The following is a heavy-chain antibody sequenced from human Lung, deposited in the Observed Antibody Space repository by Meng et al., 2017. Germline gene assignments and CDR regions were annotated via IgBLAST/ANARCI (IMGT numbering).Heavy chain of an antibody. CDR3: ARGPTTMAHDFDY. CDR2: INHSGST. V-gene: IGHV4-34*01. D-gene: IGHD4-11*01. CDR1: GGSFSDYY. J-gene: IGHJ4*02. Sequence: QVKLQQWGEGLLNPSETLSLTCVVCGGSFSDYYWSWIRQPPGKGLEWIGEINHSGSTNYNPSLESRATISVDTSQNNLSLKLSSVTAADSAVYYCARGPTTMAHDFDYWGQGTLVTVSS.